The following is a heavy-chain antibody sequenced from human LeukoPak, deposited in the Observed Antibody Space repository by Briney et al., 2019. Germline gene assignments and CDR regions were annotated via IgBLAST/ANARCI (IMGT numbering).Heavy chain of an antibody. J-gene: IGHJ4*02. CDR2: ISRSGSTK. Sequence: GGSLRLSCAASGFTFSDYNMRWIRQAPGKGLEWVSSISRSGSTKYYADSVKGRFTISRDNAKNSLFLQMNSLRAEDTAVYYCAREGQWLVDEINYYFDYWGQGTLVTVSS. D-gene: IGHD6-19*01. CDR1: GFTFSDYN. CDR3: AREGQWLVDEINYYFDY. V-gene: IGHV3-11*01.